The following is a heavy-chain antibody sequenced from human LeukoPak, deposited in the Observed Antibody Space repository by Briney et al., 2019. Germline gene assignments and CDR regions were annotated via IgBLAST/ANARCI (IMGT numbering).Heavy chain of an antibody. Sequence: SETLSLTCTVSGGSISSGGYYWSWIRQPPGKGLEWTGEINHSGSTNYNPSLKSRVTISVDTSKNQFSLKLSSVTAADTAVYYCARGLSAIVHWGQGTLVTVSS. V-gene: IGHV4-39*07. CDR2: INHSGST. CDR3: ARGLSAIVH. D-gene: IGHD2-21*02. J-gene: IGHJ4*02. CDR1: GGSISSGGYY.